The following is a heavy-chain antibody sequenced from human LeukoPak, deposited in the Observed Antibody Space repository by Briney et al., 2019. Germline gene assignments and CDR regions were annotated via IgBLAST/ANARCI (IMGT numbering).Heavy chain of an antibody. CDR3: AKEILRYFDWLSPYIWFDP. D-gene: IGHD3-9*01. J-gene: IGHJ5*02. CDR1: GFTFSSYA. V-gene: IGHV3-23*01. CDR2: ISGSGGST. Sequence: TGGSLRLSCAASGFTFSSYAMSWVRQAPGKGLEWVSAISGSGGSTYYADSVKGRFTISRDNSKNTLYLQMNSLRAEDTAVYYCAKEILRYFDWLSPYIWFDPWGQGTLVTVSS.